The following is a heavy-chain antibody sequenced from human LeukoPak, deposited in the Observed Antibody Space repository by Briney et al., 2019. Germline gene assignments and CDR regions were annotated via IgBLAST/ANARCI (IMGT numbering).Heavy chain of an antibody. CDR1: GFTFSSYS. CDR3: ARDLGSPGNY. Sequence: PGGSLRLSCAASGFTFSSYSMNWVRQAPGKGLEWVSYISSSSSTIYYADSVKGRFTISRDNAKNSLYLQMNSLRAEDTAVYYCARDLGSPGNYWGQGTLVTVSS. V-gene: IGHV3-48*04. D-gene: IGHD6-13*01. J-gene: IGHJ4*02. CDR2: ISSSSSTI.